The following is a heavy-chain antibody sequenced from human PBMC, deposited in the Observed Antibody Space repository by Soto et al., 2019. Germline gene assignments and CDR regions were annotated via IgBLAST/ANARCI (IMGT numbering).Heavy chain of an antibody. D-gene: IGHD6-19*01. V-gene: IGHV1-3*01. CDR3: ATDSTGWINFDY. CDR2: INAGNGNT. J-gene: IGHJ4*02. CDR1: GYTFTSYA. Sequence: ASVKVSCKASGYTFTSYAMHWVRQAPGQRLERMGWINAGNGNTKYSQKFQGRVTITRDTSASTAYMELSSLRSEDTAVYYCATDSTGWINFDYSGQGTLITVSS.